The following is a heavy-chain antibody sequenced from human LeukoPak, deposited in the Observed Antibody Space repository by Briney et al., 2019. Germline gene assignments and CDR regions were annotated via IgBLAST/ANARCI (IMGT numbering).Heavy chain of an antibody. CDR3: ARNPGRGTFDI. D-gene: IGHD2-8*02. CDR2: IYHSGST. CDR1: GYSISSGYY. Sequence: SETLSLTCTVSGYSISSGYYWGWIRQPPGKGLEWIGSIYHSGSTYYNPSLKSRVTISLYTSKNQFSLKLSSVTAADTAVYSCARNPGRGTFDIWGQGTIVTVSS. J-gene: IGHJ3*02. V-gene: IGHV4-38-2*02.